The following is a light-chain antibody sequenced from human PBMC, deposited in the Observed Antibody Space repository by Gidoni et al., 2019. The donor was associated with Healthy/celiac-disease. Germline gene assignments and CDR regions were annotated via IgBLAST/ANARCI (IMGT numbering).Light chain of an antibody. J-gene: IGKJ3*01. CDR1: QGISSA. CDR2: DAS. CDR3: QQFNSYPQFT. Sequence: AIQLTQSPSSLSASVGDRVTITCRASQGISSALAWYQQKPGKAPTLLIYDASSLESGVPSRCSGSGSGTDVTLTISSLQPEDFATYYCQQFNSYPQFTFGPGTKVDIK. V-gene: IGKV1-13*02.